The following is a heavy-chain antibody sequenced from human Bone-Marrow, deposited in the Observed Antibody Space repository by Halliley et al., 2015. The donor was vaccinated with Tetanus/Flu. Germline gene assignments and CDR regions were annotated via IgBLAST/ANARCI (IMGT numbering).Heavy chain of an antibody. CDR2: ISGSSGDT. Sequence: SGISGSSGDTHYADSVKGRFTISRDNSKNTLYLEMSSPRAEDTAVYFCAKGDGYENYYYGMDVWGQGTTVTVSS. D-gene: IGHD5-12*01. V-gene: IGHV3-23*01. CDR3: AKGDGYENYYYGMDV. J-gene: IGHJ6*02.